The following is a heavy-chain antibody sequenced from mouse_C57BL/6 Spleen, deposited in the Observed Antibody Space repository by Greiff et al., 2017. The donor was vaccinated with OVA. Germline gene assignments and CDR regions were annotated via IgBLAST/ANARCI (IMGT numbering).Heavy chain of an antibody. CDR1: GYTFTDYY. Sequence: EVQLQQSGPELVKPGASVKISCKASGYTFTDYYMNWVKQSHGKSLEWIGDINPNNGGTSYNQKFKGKATLTVDKSSSTAYMELRSLTSEDSAVYYCARFYYDWYCDVWGTGTTVTVSS. CDR3: ARFYYDWYCDV. J-gene: IGHJ1*03. D-gene: IGHD2-1*01. CDR2: INPNNGGT. V-gene: IGHV1-26*01.